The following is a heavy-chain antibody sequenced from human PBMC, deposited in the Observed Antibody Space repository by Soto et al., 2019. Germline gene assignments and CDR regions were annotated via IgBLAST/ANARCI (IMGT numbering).Heavy chain of an antibody. J-gene: IGHJ6*02. CDR2: MYNTGST. CDR1: GGTISRYY. V-gene: IGHV4-59*01. Sequence: QVQLQESGPGLVKPSETLSLTCTVSGGTISRYYWSWIRQPPGKGLEWIGYMYNTGSTVYNPSFKSRVTISVDTSKNQFSLKLNSVPAADTAVYYCARDLWGYCGTACYPLDVWGQGTTVTVSS. CDR3: ARDLWGYCGTACYPLDV. D-gene: IGHD2-21*02.